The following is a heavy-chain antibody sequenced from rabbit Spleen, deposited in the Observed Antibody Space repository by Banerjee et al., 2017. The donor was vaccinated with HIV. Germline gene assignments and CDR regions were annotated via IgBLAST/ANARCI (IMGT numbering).Heavy chain of an antibody. V-gene: IGHV1S43*01. CDR2: IEMPIDSGSA. CDR3: ARDGAGGSYFAL. J-gene: IGHJ4*01. CDR1: GFDLSNSHF. D-gene: IGHD8-1*01. Sequence: QSLEESGGGLVQPEGSLTLTCKASGFDLSNSHFMCWVRQAPGKGLELIACIEMPIDSGSAWYASWAKGRFTISKSISLNTVTLQLNSLTAADTATYFCARDGAGGSYFALWGQGPWSPS.